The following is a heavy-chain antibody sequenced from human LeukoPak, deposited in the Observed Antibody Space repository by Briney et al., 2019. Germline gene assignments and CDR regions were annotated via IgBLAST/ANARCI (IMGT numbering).Heavy chain of an antibody. J-gene: IGHJ3*01. CDR1: GYSFTNYG. D-gene: IGHD3-22*01. CDR3: ARDPQITMIIVVNDAFGL. V-gene: IGHV1-18*01. Sequence: ASVKVSCKAAGYSFTNYGISWVRQAPGQGLEWMGWISAYNGETNYAQKLQGRVTMTTDTSTTTAYMELRSLRFDDTAVYYCARDPQITMIIVVNDAFGLWGQGTMVTVSS. CDR2: ISAYNGET.